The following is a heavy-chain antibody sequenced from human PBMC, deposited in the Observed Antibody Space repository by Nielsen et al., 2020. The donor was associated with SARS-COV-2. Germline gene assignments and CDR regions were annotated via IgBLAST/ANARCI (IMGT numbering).Heavy chain of an antibody. V-gene: IGHV4-30-4*08. J-gene: IGHJ6*02. CDR3: ARERVGGITIFGVVTRYGMDV. CDR2: IYYSGST. CDR1: GGSISSRGYY. D-gene: IGHD3-3*01. Sequence: LRLSCRISGGSISSRGYYWGWIRQPPGKGLEWIGYIYYSGSTYYNPSLKSRVTISVDTSKNQFSLKLSSVTAADTALYYCARERVGGITIFGVVTRYGMDVWGQGTTVTVSS.